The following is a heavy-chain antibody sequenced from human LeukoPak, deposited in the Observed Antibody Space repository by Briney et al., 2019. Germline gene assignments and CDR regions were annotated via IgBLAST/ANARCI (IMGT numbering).Heavy chain of an antibody. CDR2: INPNSGGT. CDR1: GYTFTGYY. J-gene: IGHJ4*02. CDR3: ARADPGAYDSSGYYDY. V-gene: IGHV1-2*02. D-gene: IGHD3-22*01. Sequence: ASVKVSCKASGYTFTGYYMHWVRQAPGQGLEWMGWINPNSGGTNYAQKFQGRVTMTRDTSISTAYMELRSLRSDDTAVYYCARADPGAYDSSGYYDYWGQGTLVTVSS.